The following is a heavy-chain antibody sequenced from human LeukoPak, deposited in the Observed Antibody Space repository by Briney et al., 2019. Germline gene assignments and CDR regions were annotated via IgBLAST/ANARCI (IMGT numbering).Heavy chain of an antibody. J-gene: IGHJ3*02. CDR1: GFTVSNNY. Sequence: GGSLRLSCAASGFTVSNNYMSWVRQAPGKGLEWVSLIYSGGSTCYADSVKGRFTISRDNSKNTLYLQMNSLRAEDTAVYYCARDRPPAYYDFWSGYYNPSDAFDIWGQGTMVTVSS. V-gene: IGHV3-66*01. D-gene: IGHD3-3*01. CDR3: ARDRPPAYYDFWSGYYNPSDAFDI. CDR2: IYSGGST.